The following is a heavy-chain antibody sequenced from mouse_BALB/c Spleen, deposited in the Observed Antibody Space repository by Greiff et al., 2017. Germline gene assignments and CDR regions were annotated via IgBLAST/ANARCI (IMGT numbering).Heavy chain of an antibody. Sequence: EVKLEESGGGLVKPGGSLKLSCAASGFTFSSYAMSWVRQTPEKRLEWVASISSGGSTYYPDSVKGRFTISRDNARNILYLQMSSLRSEDTAMYYCARGGTTAPFDYWGQGTTLTVSS. D-gene: IGHD1-2*01. J-gene: IGHJ2*01. CDR2: ISSGGST. V-gene: IGHV5-6-5*01. CDR1: GFTFSSYA. CDR3: ARGGTTAPFDY.